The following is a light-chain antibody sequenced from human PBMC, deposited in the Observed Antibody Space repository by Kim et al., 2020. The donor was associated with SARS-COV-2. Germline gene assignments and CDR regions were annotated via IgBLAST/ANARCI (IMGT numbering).Light chain of an antibody. CDR1: QDISDY. CDR2: DAS. J-gene: IGKJ5*01. CDR3: QQYDNLQIT. V-gene: IGKV1-33*01. Sequence: AAVGDRVSMTCQASQDISDYLSWYQQKTGKAPNLLIYDASDLEAGVPSRFSGSGSGTDFTFTISSLQPEDVATYYCQQYDNLQITFGQGTRLEIK.